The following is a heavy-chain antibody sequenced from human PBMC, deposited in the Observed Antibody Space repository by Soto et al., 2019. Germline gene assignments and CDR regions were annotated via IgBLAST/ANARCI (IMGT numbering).Heavy chain of an antibody. CDR3: ARPKRGSSSWYRGVDL. Sequence: PSETLSLPCAVYCGSFSGYYWRWIRQPPGKGLEWIGEINHSGSTNYNPSLKSRVTISVDTSKNQFSLKLSSVTAADTAVYYCARPKRGSSSWYRGVDLWGKGSLVTV. CDR1: CGSFSGYY. CDR2: INHSGST. V-gene: IGHV4-34*01. J-gene: IGHJ4*02. D-gene: IGHD6-13*01.